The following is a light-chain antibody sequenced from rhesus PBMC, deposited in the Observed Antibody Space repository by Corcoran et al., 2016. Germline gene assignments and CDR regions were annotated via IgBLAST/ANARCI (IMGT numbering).Light chain of an antibody. J-gene: IGKJ2*01. CDR2: KES. V-gene: IGKV1-22*01. CDR3: RQYRSRPYS. CDR1: QGISSW. Sequence: DIQMTQSPSSLSASVGDTVTITCRASQGISSWLAWYQEKQGKAPKLLVCKESSLQRGVPSRFSGNGSGTDFTLTILSLQSEDFATYSYRQYRSRPYSLGQGTKVEIK.